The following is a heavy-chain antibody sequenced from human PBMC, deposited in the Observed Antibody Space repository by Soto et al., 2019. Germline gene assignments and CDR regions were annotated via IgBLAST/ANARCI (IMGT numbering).Heavy chain of an antibody. V-gene: IGHV3-66*01. CDR1: GFTVSSNY. Sequence: PGGSLRLSCAASGFTVSSNYMSWVRQAPGKGLEWVSVIYSGGSTYYADSVKGRFTISRDNSKNTLYLQMNSLRAEDTAVYYCEREGGGGYASRYFDYWGQGTLVTVSS. D-gene: IGHD5-12*01. CDR2: IYSGGST. CDR3: EREGGGGYASRYFDY. J-gene: IGHJ4*02.